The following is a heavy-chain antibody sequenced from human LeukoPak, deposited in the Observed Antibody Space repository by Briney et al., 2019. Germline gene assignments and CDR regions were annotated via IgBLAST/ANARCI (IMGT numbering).Heavy chain of an antibody. CDR2: ITSSSSYI. Sequence: GGSLRLSCAASGFTFSSYSMNWVRQAPGKGLEWVSSITSSSSYIYYADSVKGRFTISRDNAKNSLYLQMNSLRAEDTAVYYCAKECQAVADTEEFDFWGQGTLVTVSS. D-gene: IGHD6-19*01. CDR1: GFTFSSYS. J-gene: IGHJ4*02. CDR3: AKECQAVADTEEFDF. V-gene: IGHV3-21*04.